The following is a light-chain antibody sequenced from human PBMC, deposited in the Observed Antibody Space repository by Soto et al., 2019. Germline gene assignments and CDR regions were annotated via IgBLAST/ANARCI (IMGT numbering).Light chain of an antibody. V-gene: IGKV3-15*01. Sequence: EVVMTQSPATLSVSPGGRATLSCRASESLSSNLAWYQQKPGQAPRLLIYGASTRGTGIPARFSGSGSGTEFTLIISSLQSEDFAVYYCQQHSDWPPTFGRETKVDIK. J-gene: IGKJ1*01. CDR1: ESLSSN. CDR3: QQHSDWPPT. CDR2: GAS.